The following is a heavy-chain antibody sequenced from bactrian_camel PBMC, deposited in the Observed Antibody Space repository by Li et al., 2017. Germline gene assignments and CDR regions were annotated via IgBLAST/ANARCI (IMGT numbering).Heavy chain of an antibody. V-gene: IGHV3S57*01. CDR2: IGMDGRT. CDR1: GGTYSSYRSYC. Sequence: HVQLVESGGGSVQVGGSLRLSCVASGGTYSSYRSYCMGWFRQAPGKEPEGVAAIGMDGRTRIKDSVKGRFTISKDNAKNTLYLQMNNLQPEDTAMYYCAAKSMSCGGRWYDFLHPLGDVFGYWGQGTQVTVS. D-gene: IGHD6*01. J-gene: IGHJ6*01. CDR3: AAKSMSCGGRWYDFLHPLGDVFGY.